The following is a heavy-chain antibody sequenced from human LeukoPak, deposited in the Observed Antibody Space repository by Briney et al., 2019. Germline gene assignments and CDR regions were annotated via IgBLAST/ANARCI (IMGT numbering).Heavy chain of an antibody. CDR2: ISSSSSYI. CDR3: ARDPRERDPNADY. J-gene: IGHJ4*02. V-gene: IGHV3-21*01. Sequence: GGSLRLSCAASGFTFSSYSMNWVRQAPGKGLEWVSSISSSSSYIYYADSVKGRFTISRDNAKNSLYLQMNSLRAEDTAVYYCARDPRERDPNADYWGQGTLVTVSS. D-gene: IGHD2-21*02. CDR1: GFTFSSYS.